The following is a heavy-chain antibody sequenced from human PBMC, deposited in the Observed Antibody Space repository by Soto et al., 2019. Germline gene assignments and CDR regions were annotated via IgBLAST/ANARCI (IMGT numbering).Heavy chain of an antibody. V-gene: IGHV1-18*01. J-gene: IGHJ5*02. CDR1: GYTFTNYG. D-gene: IGHD2-15*01. Sequence: ASVKVSCKASGYTFTNYGINWVRQAPGQGLEWMGWINPDNGNTKYAQKVQGRVTMTTDTSTTTAYMEVRSLRSDDTAVYFCARDPRHCTGDRCYNWFDPWRQGTLVTVSS. CDR3: ARDPRHCTGDRCYNWFDP. CDR2: INPDNGNT.